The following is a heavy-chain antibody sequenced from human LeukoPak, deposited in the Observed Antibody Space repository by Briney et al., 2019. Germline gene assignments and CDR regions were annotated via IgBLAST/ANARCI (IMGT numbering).Heavy chain of an antibody. V-gene: IGHV3-33*04. CDR3: AKDAQRGFDYSNSLEY. CDR2: IWSDGTEK. Sequence: GGPLRLSCAASGFTYSHYGMHWVRQAPGKGLEWVAVIWSDGTEKYYGDAAKGRFTISRDNSRNTLYLQMNSLRGEDTAVYYCAKDAQRGFDYSNSLEYWGQGTLVTVSS. CDR1: GFTYSHYG. D-gene: IGHD4-11*01. J-gene: IGHJ4*02.